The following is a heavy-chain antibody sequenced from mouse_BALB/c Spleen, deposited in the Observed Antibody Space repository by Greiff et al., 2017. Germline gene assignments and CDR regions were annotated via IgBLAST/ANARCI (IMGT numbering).Heavy chain of an antibody. CDR1: GFNIKDYY. V-gene: IGHV14-4*02. J-gene: IGHJ4*01. CDR3: NGYMINAMDY. CDR2: IDPENGDT. Sequence: EVQLQQSGAELVRSGASVKLSCTASGFNIKDYYMHWVKQRPDQGLEWIGWIDPENGDTEYAPKFQGKATMTADTSSNTAYLQLSSLTSEDTAVYYCNGYMINAMDYWGQGTSVTVSS. D-gene: IGHD2-4*01.